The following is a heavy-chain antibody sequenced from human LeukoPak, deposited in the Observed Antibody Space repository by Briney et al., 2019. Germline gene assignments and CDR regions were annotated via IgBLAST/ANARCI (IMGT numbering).Heavy chain of an antibody. CDR3: ARASAFGEFLYNY. J-gene: IGHJ4*02. CDR1: GFTFSNHG. Sequence: PGGSLRLSCAASGFTFSNHGMNWVRQAPGKGLEWVSVIYSGGSAYYADSVKGRFTISRDNSKNTLYLQMNSLRAEDTAVYYCARASAFGEFLYNYWGQGTLVTVSS. D-gene: IGHD3-10*01. V-gene: IGHV3-53*01. CDR2: IYSGGSA.